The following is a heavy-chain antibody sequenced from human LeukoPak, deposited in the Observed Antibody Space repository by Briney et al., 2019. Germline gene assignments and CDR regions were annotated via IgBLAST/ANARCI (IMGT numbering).Heavy chain of an antibody. D-gene: IGHD2-15*01. CDR2: IYYSGST. CDR1: GGSISSGGYY. V-gene: IGHV4-31*03. Sequence: PSETLSLTCTVSGGSISSGGYYWSWIRPHPGKGLEWIGYIYYSGSTYYNPSLKSRVTISVDTSKNQFSLKLSSVTAADTAVYYCARDRGQCGSGGSCYTYYFDYWGQGTLVTVSS. CDR3: ARDRGQCGSGGSCYTYYFDY. J-gene: IGHJ4*02.